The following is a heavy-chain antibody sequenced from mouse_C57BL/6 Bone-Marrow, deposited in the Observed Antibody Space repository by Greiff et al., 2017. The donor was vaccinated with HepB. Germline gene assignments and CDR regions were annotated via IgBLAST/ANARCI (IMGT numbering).Heavy chain of an antibody. Sequence: QVQLQQPGAELVRPGTSVKLSCKASGYTFTSYWMHWVKQRPGQGLEWIGVIDPSDSYTNYNQKFKGKATFTVDTSSSTAYMQLSSLTSEDSAVYYCAYDYDWFAYWGQGTLVTVSA. CDR2: IDPSDSYT. CDR1: GYTFTSYW. D-gene: IGHD2-4*01. J-gene: IGHJ3*01. V-gene: IGHV1-59*01. CDR3: AYDYDWFAY.